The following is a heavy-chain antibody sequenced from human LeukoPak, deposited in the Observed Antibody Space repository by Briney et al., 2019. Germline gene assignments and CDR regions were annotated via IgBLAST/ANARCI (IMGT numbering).Heavy chain of an antibody. CDR1: GFTFSSYT. Sequence: PGGSLRLSCAASGFTFSSYTMNWVRQAPGKGLEWVSAISGSGASTFYADSVEGRFTISRDNSKNTLYLQMSSLRAEDTAVYYCARCETWFGNLAWGQGTLVTVSS. J-gene: IGHJ5*02. CDR3: ARCETWFGNLA. V-gene: IGHV3-23*01. D-gene: IGHD3-10*01. CDR2: ISGSGAST.